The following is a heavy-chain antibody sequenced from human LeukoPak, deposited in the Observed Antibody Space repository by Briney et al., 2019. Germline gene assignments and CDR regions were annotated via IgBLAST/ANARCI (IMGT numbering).Heavy chain of an antibody. V-gene: IGHV1-69*13. CDR2: IIPIFGTA. Sequence: SVKVSCKASGYTFTSYGISWVRQAPGQGLEWMGGIIPIFGTANYAQKFQGRVTITADESTSTAYMELSSLRSEDTAVYYCARGLVTVTAIHLYYYYMDVWGKGTTVTISS. CDR3: ARGLVTVTAIHLYYYYMDV. CDR1: GYTFTSYG. J-gene: IGHJ6*03. D-gene: IGHD2-21*02.